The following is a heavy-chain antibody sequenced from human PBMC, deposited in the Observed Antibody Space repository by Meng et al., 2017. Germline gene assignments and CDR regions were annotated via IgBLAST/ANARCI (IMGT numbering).Heavy chain of an antibody. CDR3: ARGSYYDSSGYYSVNY. Sequence: QVQLVESGGGVVQPGRSLRLSCAAPGFTLSSYAMHWVRQAPGKGLEWVAVISYDGSNKYYADSVKGRFTISRDNSKNTLYLQMNSLRAEDTAVYYCARGSYYDSSGYYSVNYWGQGTLVTVSS. D-gene: IGHD3-22*01. CDR1: GFTLSSYA. J-gene: IGHJ4*02. V-gene: IGHV3-30*01. CDR2: ISYDGSNK.